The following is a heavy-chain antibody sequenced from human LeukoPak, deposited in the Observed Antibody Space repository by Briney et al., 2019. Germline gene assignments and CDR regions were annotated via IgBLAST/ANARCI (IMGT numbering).Heavy chain of an antibody. CDR3: ARGPVAAAGTG. CDR1: GFTFSSYA. Sequence: GSLRLSCAASGFTFSSYAMHWVRQAPGKGLEWVAVISYDGSNKYYADSVKGRSTISRDNSKNTLYLQMNSLRAEDTAVYYCARGPVAAAGTGWGQGTLVTVSS. V-gene: IGHV3-30-3*01. CDR2: ISYDGSNK. J-gene: IGHJ4*02. D-gene: IGHD6-13*01.